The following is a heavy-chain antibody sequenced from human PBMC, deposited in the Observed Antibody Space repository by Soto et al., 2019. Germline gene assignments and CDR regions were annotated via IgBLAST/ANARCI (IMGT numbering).Heavy chain of an antibody. CDR1: GFTFRTYA. Sequence: GGSLRLSCAASGFTFRTYAMSWVRQPPGRGLEWVSATDTSGGSTYYADSVKGRFTVSRDKSISTAYLQWSSLKASDTAMYYCARHTPTYYYYGMDVWGQGTTVTVSS. CDR3: ARHTPTYYYYGMDV. V-gene: IGHV3-23*01. CDR2: TDTSGGST. D-gene: IGHD5-18*01. J-gene: IGHJ6*02.